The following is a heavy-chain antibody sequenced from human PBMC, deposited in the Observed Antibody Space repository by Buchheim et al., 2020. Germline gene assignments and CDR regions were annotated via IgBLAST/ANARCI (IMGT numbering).Heavy chain of an antibody. J-gene: IGHJ6*02. D-gene: IGHD2-15*01. CDR2: IYYSGST. Sequence: QVQLQESGPGLVKPSQTLSLTCTVSGGSISSGDYYWSWIRQPPGKGLEWIGYIYYSGSTYYNPSLKSRLTISVDTSKNQFSLKLSSVTAADTAVYYCASGWRCSGGSCYTYYGMDVWGQGTT. CDR3: ASGWRCSGGSCYTYYGMDV. CDR1: GGSISSGDYY. V-gene: IGHV4-30-4*01.